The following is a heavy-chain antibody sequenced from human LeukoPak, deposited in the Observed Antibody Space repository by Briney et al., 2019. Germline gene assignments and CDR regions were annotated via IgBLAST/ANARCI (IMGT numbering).Heavy chain of an antibody. CDR1: GFTFDDYG. CDR3: ARDRQRYYGSGSYYASDF. J-gene: IGHJ4*02. V-gene: IGHV3-20*04. Sequence: GGSLRLSCAASGFTFDDYGMSWARQAPGKGLEWVSGINWNGGSTGYADSVKGRFTISRDNAKNSLYLQMNSLRAEDTAVYYCARDRQRYYGSGSYYASDFWGQGTLVTVSS. D-gene: IGHD3-10*01. CDR2: INWNGGST.